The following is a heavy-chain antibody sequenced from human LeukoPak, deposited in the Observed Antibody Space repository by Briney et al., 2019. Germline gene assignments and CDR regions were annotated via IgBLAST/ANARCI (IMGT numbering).Heavy chain of an antibody. J-gene: IGHJ3*02. Sequence: GGSLRLSCAASGFPFSIYGMHWVRQAPGKGLEWVALFSADGINIYYADSVKGRFTISRDNSKNMLYLQMNSLRAEDTAVYYCAKVFYDSSGYYLPDAFDIWGQGTMVTVSS. D-gene: IGHD3-22*01. CDR1: GFPFSIYG. V-gene: IGHV3-30*18. CDR3: AKVFYDSSGYYLPDAFDI. CDR2: FSADGINI.